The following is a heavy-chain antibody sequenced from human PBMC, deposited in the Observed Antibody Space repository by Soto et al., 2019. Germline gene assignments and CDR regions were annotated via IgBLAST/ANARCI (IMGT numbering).Heavy chain of an antibody. V-gene: IGHV3-30*18. CDR3: AKDSQEQMYSSSWYESYYYYYYGMDV. CDR1: GYTFTSYG. CDR2: ISYDGSNK. Sequence: SCKASGYTFTSYGMHWVRQAPGKGLEWVAVISYDGSNKYYADSVKGRFTISRDNSKNTLYLQMNSLRAEDTAVYYCAKDSQEQMYSSSWYESYYYYYYGMDVWGQGTTVTVSS. J-gene: IGHJ6*02. D-gene: IGHD6-13*01.